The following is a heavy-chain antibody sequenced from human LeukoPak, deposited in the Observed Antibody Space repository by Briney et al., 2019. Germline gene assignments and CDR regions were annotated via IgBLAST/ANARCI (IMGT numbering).Heavy chain of an antibody. CDR3: ARGAGYYHYDSSGFDY. CDR2: ISSSSSYI. CDR1: GFTFSSYS. V-gene: IGHV3-21*01. J-gene: IGHJ4*02. D-gene: IGHD3-22*01. Sequence: GGSLRLSCAASGFTFSSYSLNWVRQAPGKGLEWVSSISSSSSYIYYADSVKGRFTISRDNAKNSVYLQMNSLRAEDTAIYYCARGAGYYHYDSSGFDYWGQGTLVTVSS.